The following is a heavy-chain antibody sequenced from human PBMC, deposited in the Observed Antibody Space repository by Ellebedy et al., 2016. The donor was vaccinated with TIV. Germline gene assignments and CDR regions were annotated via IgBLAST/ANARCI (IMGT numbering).Heavy chain of an antibody. CDR1: GFTFSSYD. D-gene: IGHD4-17*01. Sequence: GESLKISCAASGFTFSSYDLHWVRQATEKGLEWVSAIGTAGDTSYSGSVKGRFTISRDNAKNSLYLQMNSLRAEDTAVYYCARKVPAPTTVPPNWYFDLWGRGTLVTVSS. V-gene: IGHV3-13*01. CDR2: IGTAGDT. J-gene: IGHJ2*01. CDR3: ARKVPAPTTVPPNWYFDL.